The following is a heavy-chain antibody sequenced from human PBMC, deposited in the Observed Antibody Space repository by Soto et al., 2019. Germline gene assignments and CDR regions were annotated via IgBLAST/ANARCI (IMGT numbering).Heavy chain of an antibody. CDR3: ARGSAGGIAARSAFDI. J-gene: IGHJ3*02. D-gene: IGHD6-6*01. CDR1: GYTFTSYY. V-gene: IGHV1-46*03. CDR2: INPSGGST. Sequence: ASVKVSCKASGYTFTSYYMHWVRQAPVQGLEWMGIINPSGGSTSYAQKFQGRVTMTRDTSTSTVYMELSSLRSEDTAVYYCARGSAGGIAARSAFDIWGQGTMVTVSS.